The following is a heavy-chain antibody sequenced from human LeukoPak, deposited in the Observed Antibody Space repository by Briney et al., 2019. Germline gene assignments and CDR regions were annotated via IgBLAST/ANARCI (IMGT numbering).Heavy chain of an antibody. CDR1: GGSISSYY. CDR3: ARVRGDGYNYYFDY. V-gene: IGHV4-59*01. J-gene: IGHJ4*02. D-gene: IGHD5-24*01. CDR2: IYYSGST. Sequence: PSETLSLTCTVSGGSISSYYWSWIRQPPGKGLEWIGYIYYSGSTNYNPSLKSRVTITVDTSKNQFSLKLSSVTAADTAVYYCARVRGDGYNYYFDYWGQGTLVTVSS.